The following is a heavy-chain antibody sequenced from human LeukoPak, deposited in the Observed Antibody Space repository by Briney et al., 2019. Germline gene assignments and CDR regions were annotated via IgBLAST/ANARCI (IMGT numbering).Heavy chain of an antibody. Sequence: GGSLRLSCTASGFTFSGSWMAWIRQAPGKGLEWVAIIKKDGSEKYYVDSMKGRFTISRDNAKNSLFLQMNSLRAEDTAIYYCTTDTWYSAGHWGQGTLVTVSS. CDR3: TTDTWYSAGH. CDR1: GFTFSGSW. J-gene: IGHJ4*02. CDR2: IKKDGSEK. V-gene: IGHV3-7*03. D-gene: IGHD2-15*01.